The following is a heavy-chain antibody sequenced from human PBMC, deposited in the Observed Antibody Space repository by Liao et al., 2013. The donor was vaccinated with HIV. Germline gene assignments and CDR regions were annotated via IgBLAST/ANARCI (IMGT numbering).Heavy chain of an antibody. J-gene: IGHJ6*01. CDR1: GGSISSYY. CDR3: AMGGWGTVLARSVGRRLVVLFVLAPSQPNRTAYG. Sequence: QVQLQESGPGLVKPSETLSLTCTVSGGSISSYYWSWIRQPAGKGLEWIGRIYTSGSTNYNPSLKSRVTMSVDTSKNQFSLKLSSVTAADTAVYYCAMGGWGTVLARSVGRRLVVLFVLAPSQPNRTAYG. CDR2: IYTSGST. V-gene: IGHV4-4*07. D-gene: IGHD1-14*01.